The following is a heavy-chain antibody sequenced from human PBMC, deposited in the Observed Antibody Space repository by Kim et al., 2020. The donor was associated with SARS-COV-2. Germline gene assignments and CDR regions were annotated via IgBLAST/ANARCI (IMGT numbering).Heavy chain of an antibody. J-gene: IGHJ6*02. Sequence: ASVKVSCKASGYTFTSYAMNWVRQAPGQGLEWMGWINTNTGNPTYAQGFTGRFVFSLDTSVSTAYLQISSLKAEDTAVYYCARGAGYYGSGSYYGLVYYGMDVWGQGTTVTVSS. D-gene: IGHD3-10*01. CDR3: ARGAGYYGSGSYYGLVYYGMDV. CDR1: GYTFTSYA. CDR2: INTNTGNP. V-gene: IGHV7-4-1*02.